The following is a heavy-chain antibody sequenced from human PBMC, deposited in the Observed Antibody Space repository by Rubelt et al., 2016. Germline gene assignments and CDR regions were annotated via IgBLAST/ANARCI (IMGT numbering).Heavy chain of an antibody. CDR2: ISASGGDT. V-gene: IGHV3-23*01. CDR3: ARVESSIASRSDF. Sequence: AQPGGSLRLSCAASGFTFSNHAMTWVRQAPGKGLERVSSISASGGDTYYADSVRGRLTVSRDNSKNTVFLQMNSLRAEDTAVYYCARVESSIASRSDFWGRGTLVTVSS. CDR1: GFTFSNHA. D-gene: IGHD6-6*01. J-gene: IGHJ4*02.